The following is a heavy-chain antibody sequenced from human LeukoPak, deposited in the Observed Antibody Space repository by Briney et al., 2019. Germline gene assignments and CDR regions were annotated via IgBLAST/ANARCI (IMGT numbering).Heavy chain of an antibody. D-gene: IGHD6-6*01. J-gene: IGHJ3*02. CDR2: IYYSGST. V-gene: IGHV4-39*01. CDR3: ARYSSSSDAFDI. CDR1: GGSISRSSYY. Sequence: SETLSLTCTVSGGSISRSSYYWGWIRQPPGKGLEWIGSIYYSGSTYYNPSLKSRLTISVDTSKNQFSLRPSSVTAADTAVYYCARYSSSSDAFDIWGQGTMVTVSS.